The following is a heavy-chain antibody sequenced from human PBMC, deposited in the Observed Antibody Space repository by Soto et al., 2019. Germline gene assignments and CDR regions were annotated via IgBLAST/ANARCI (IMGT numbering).Heavy chain of an antibody. Sequence: EVQLLESGGGLVQPGGSLRLSCAASGFTFSSYAMSWVRQAPGKGLEWVSAISGSGGSTYYADSVKGRFTISRDNSKNTLYLQMHSLRAEDTAVYYCAKAPSGYCSGGSCYSASTYYYYYYMDVWGKGTTVTVSS. D-gene: IGHD2-15*01. CDR3: AKAPSGYCSGGSCYSASTYYYYYYMDV. V-gene: IGHV3-23*01. CDR1: GFTFSSYA. J-gene: IGHJ6*03. CDR2: ISGSGGST.